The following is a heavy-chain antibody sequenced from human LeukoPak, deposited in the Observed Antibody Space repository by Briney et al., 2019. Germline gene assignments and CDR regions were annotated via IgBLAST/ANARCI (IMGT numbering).Heavy chain of an antibody. J-gene: IGHJ4*02. CDR2: INPNSGGT. Sequence: ASVKVSCTASGYTFTGYYMHWVRQAPGQGLEWMGWINPNSGGTNYAQKLQGSVTMTRDTSISTAYMGLSRLRSDDTAVYYCARAVAGTGVDNWGQGTLVTVSS. V-gene: IGHV1-2*02. D-gene: IGHD6-19*01. CDR1: GYTFTGYY. CDR3: ARAVAGTGVDN.